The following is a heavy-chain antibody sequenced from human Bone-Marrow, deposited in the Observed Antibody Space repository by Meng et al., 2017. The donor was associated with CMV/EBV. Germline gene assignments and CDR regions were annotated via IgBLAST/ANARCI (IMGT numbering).Heavy chain of an antibody. J-gene: IGHJ4*02. V-gene: IGHV3-7*01. CDR3: AREDGKWELSFDY. CDR2: IKQDGSEK. D-gene: IGHD1-26*01. CDR1: GFTFSSYW. Sequence: GGSLRLSCAASGFTFSSYWMSWVRQAPGKGLEWVANIKQDGSEKHYVDSVKGRFTISRDNAKNSLYLQMNSLRAEDTAVYYCAREDGKWELSFDYWGQGTLVAVSS.